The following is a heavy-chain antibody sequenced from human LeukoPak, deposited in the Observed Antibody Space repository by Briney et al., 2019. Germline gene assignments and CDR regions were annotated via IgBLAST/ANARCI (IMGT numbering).Heavy chain of an antibody. V-gene: IGHV3-30*02. J-gene: IGHJ4*02. CDR2: IRYDGSNK. D-gene: IGHD6-6*01. CDR1: GFTFSSYA. CDR3: AKDLGRNYIAARRGSVSDY. Sequence: PGRSLRLSCAASGFTFSSYAMHWVRQAPGKGLEWVAFIRYDGSNKYYADSVKGRFTISRDNSKNTLYLQMNSLRAEDTAVYYCAKDLGRNYIAARRGSVSDYWGQGTLVTVSS.